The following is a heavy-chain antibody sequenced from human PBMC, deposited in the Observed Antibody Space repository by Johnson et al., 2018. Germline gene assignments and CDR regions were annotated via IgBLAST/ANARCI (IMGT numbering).Heavy chain of an antibody. V-gene: IGHV3-7*03. CDR3: AKVSVPYYYGSGSYSYYYMDV. J-gene: IGHJ6*03. CDR2: IKQDGIEK. CDR1: GFTFSNYW. D-gene: IGHD3-10*01. Sequence: VQLVQSGGGLVQPGGSLRLSCAASGFTFSNYWMSWVRQAPGKGLEWVANIKQDGIEKYYVDSVKGRFTISRDNSKNSLYLQMNSLRAEYTALYYCAKVSVPYYYGSGSYSYYYMDVWGKGTTVTVSS.